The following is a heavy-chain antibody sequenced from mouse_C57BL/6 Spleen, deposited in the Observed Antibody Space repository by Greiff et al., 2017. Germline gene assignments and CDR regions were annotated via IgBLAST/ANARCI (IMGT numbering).Heavy chain of an antibody. V-gene: IGHV5-17*01. D-gene: IGHD4-1*01. CDR3: ARTFLGRNYFDY. CDR2: ISSGSSTI. J-gene: IGHJ2*01. Sequence: EVNVVESGGGLVKPGGSLKLSCAASGFTFSHYGMHWVRQAPEKGLEWVAYISSGSSTIYYADTVKGRFTISRDNAKNTLFLQMTSLRSEDTAMYYCARTFLGRNYFDYWGQGTTLTVSS. CDR1: GFTFSHYG.